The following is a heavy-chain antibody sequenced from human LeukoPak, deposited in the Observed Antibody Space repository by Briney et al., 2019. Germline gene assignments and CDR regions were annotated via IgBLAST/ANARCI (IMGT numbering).Heavy chain of an antibody. CDR2: FSYSGNT. CDR3: ARGPLDSGYTYFDY. V-gene: IGHV4-59*02. D-gene: IGHD5-12*01. J-gene: IGHJ4*02. CDR1: GGSVSSYY. Sequence: SETLSLTCTVSGGSVSSYYWSWIRQPPGKGLEWIGYFSYSGNTNYNPSLKSRVTISVDTSKNQFSLKLRSVTAADTAIYYCARGPLDSGYTYFDYRGQGTLVSVAS.